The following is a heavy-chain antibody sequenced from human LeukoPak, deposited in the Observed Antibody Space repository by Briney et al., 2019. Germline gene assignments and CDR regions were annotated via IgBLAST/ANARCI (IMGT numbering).Heavy chain of an antibody. D-gene: IGHD3-22*01. V-gene: IGHV3-23*01. CDR1: GFTFSSYA. CDR3: AKAPVSYDSSGYYFDY. Sequence: GASLRLSCAASGFTFSSYAMSWVRQAPGNGLEWVSAISGSGGSTYYADSVKGRFTISRDNSKNTLYLQMNSLRAEDTAVYYCAKAPVSYDSSGYYFDYWGQGTLVTVSS. CDR2: ISGSGGST. J-gene: IGHJ4*02.